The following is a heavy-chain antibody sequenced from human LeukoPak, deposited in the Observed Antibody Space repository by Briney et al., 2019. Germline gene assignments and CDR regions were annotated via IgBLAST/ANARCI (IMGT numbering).Heavy chain of an antibody. Sequence: SETLSLTCAVSGGSITSSNWWTWVRQPPGKGLEWIGETYHSGSTNYNPSLKSRVTISVDKSNNQFSLKLNSVTAADTAVYYCARNAGNSDVDYWGQGTLVTVSS. CDR2: TYHSGST. V-gene: IGHV4-4*02. CDR3: ARNAGNSDVDY. CDR1: GGSITSSNW. D-gene: IGHD4-23*01. J-gene: IGHJ4*02.